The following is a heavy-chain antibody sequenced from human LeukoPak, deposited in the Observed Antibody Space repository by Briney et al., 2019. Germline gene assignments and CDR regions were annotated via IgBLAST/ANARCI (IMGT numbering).Heavy chain of an antibody. CDR1: GYTFTSYY. V-gene: IGHV1-46*01. CDR3: ARDSGMVRGTVDY. CDR2: INPSGGST. D-gene: IGHD3-10*01. Sequence: ASLKVSCKASGYTFTSYYMYWVRQAPGQRLEWMGIINPSGGSTSYAQKFQGRVTMTRDTSTSTVYMELSSLRSEDTAVYYCARDSGMVRGTVDYWGQGTLVTVSS. J-gene: IGHJ4*02.